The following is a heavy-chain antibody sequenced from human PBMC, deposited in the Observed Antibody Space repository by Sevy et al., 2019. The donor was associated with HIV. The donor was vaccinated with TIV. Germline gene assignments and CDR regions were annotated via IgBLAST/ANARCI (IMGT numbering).Heavy chain of an antibody. V-gene: IGHV3-7*03. Sequence: GGSLRLSCAASGFTFSNYAMSWVRQAPGKGLEWVANIRQDGNEIYYAASVRGRFTISRDNAKGSLYLQMNNLRVEDTATYYCARRYFDLWGQRTLVTVSS. CDR1: GFTFSNYA. J-gene: IGHJ4*02. CDR3: ARRYFDL. CDR2: IRQDGNEI.